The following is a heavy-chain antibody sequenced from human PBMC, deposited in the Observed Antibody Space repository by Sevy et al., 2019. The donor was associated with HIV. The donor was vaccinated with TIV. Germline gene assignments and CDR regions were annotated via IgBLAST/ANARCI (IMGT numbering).Heavy chain of an antibody. CDR2: ISYDGTNK. J-gene: IGHJ5*02. V-gene: IGHV3-30-3*01. Sequence: GGSLRLSCAASGFTFSSYAMNWVRQAPGMGLEWVAVISYDGTNKYYADSVKGRFTISRDNSKKILYVQMNSLRGEDTAVYYCARDQHDYAGNVRTGWFDPWGQRTLVTVSS. CDR3: ARDQHDYAGNVRTGWFDP. CDR1: GFTFSSYA. D-gene: IGHD4-17*01.